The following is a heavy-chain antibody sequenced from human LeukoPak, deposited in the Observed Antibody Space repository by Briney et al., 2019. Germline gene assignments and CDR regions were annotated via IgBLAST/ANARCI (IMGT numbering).Heavy chain of an antibody. D-gene: IGHD2-15*01. V-gene: IGHV1-18*01. CDR3: ARSLGYCSGGSCPFDY. CDR2: ISAYNGNT. J-gene: IGHJ4*02. Sequence: EASVKVSCKASGYTFTSYGISWVRQAPGQGLEWMGWISAYNGNTNYAQKLQGRVTMTTDTSTSTAYMELRSLRSDDTAVYYCARSLGYCSGGSCPFDYWGQGTLVTVSS. CDR1: GYTFTSYG.